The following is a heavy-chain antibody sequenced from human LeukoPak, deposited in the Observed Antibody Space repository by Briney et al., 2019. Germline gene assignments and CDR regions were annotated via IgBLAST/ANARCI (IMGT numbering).Heavy chain of an antibody. CDR1: GGSFSGYY. CDR3: APSDDFWSSPYFDN. V-gene: IGHV4-34*01. D-gene: IGHD3-3*01. J-gene: IGHJ4*02. Sequence: PSETLSLTCAVYGGSFSGYYWSWIRQPPGKGLEWIGEINHSGSTNYNPSLKSRVTISVDTSKNQFSLKLTSVTAADTAVYYCAPSDDFWSSPYFDNWGQGTLVTVSS. CDR2: INHSGST.